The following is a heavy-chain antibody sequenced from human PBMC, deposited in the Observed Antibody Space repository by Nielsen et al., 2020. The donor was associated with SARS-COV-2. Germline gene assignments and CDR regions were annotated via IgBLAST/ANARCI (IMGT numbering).Heavy chain of an antibody. CDR3: ARAPYNHRDNWFDP. V-gene: IGHV1-24*01. Sequence: ASVKVSCKVSGYTLTGISMHWVRQAPGKGLEWMGGFDPEDGETIYAQKFQGRVTMTEDTSIDTAYMELSSLRSEDTAVYYCARAPYNHRDNWFDPWGQGTLVTVSS. CDR1: GYTLTGIS. D-gene: IGHD1-14*01. CDR2: FDPEDGET. J-gene: IGHJ5*02.